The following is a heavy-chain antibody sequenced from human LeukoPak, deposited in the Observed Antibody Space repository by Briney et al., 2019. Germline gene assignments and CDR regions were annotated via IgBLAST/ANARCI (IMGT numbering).Heavy chain of an antibody. V-gene: IGHV3-48*04. CDR2: ISSSSSTI. CDR1: GFTLSYYW. J-gene: IGHJ4*02. CDR3: AREDGGIPQEYYFDY. D-gene: IGHD1-14*01. Sequence: PGGSLRLSCAASGFTLSYYWMNWVRQAPGKGLEWVSYISSSSSTIYYADSVKGRFTISRDNAKNSLYLQMNSLRAEDTAVYYCAREDGGIPQEYYFDYWGQGTLVTVSS.